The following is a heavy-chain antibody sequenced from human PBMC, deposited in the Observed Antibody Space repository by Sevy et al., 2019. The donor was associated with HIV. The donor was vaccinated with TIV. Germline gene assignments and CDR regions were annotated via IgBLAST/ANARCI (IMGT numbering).Heavy chain of an antibody. CDR3: ARGNYINWFDP. D-gene: IGHD3-10*01. Sequence: ASVKVSCKASGGTFSSYAISWVRQAPGQGLEWMGGIIPIFGTANYAQTFQGRVTITADKSTSTAYMELSSLRSEDTVVYYCARGNYINWFDPWGQGTLVTVSS. J-gene: IGHJ5*02. CDR1: GGTFSSYA. V-gene: IGHV1-69*06. CDR2: IIPIFGTA.